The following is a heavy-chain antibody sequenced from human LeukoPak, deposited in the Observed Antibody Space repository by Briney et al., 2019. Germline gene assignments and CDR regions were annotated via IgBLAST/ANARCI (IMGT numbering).Heavy chain of an antibody. V-gene: IGHV4-59*01. Sequence: SETLSLTCTVSGGSISSYYWSWIRQPPGKGLEWIGYIYYSGSTNYNPSLKSRVTISVDTSKNQFSLKLSSATAADTAVYYCARGQRSDAGWGLYYYYYYIDVWGKGTSVTVSS. CDR1: GGSISSYY. CDR2: IYYSGST. J-gene: IGHJ6*03. CDR3: ARGQRSDAGWGLYYYYYYIDV. D-gene: IGHD3-10*01.